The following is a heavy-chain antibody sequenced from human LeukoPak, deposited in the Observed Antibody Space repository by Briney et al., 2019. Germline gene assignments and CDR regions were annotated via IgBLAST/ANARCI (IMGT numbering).Heavy chain of an antibody. D-gene: IGHD6-13*01. CDR2: IKQDGSEK. V-gene: IGHV3-7*01. J-gene: IGHJ4*02. Sequence: GGSLRLSCAASGFTFSSYWMSWVRQAPGKGLEWVANIKQDGSEKYYVDSVKGRFTISRDNAKNSLYLQMNSLRAEDTAVYYCARANQAGFSSSWSYFDYWGQGILVTVSS. CDR1: GFTFSSYW. CDR3: ARANQAGFSSSWSYFDY.